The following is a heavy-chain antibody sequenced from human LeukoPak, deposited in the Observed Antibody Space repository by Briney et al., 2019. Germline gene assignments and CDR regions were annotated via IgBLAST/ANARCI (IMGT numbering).Heavy chain of an antibody. CDR2: IYDSGST. Sequence: PSETLSLTCTVSGGSVSSGSYYWSWIRQPPGKGLEWIGYIYDSGSTNYNPSLKSRVTVSVDTSKNHFSLRLSSVTAADTAVYYCAREYTRNWFDPWAREPWSPSPQ. V-gene: IGHV4-61*03. CDR1: GGSVSSGSYY. J-gene: IGHJ5*02. CDR3: AREYTRNWFDP. D-gene: IGHD1-14*01.